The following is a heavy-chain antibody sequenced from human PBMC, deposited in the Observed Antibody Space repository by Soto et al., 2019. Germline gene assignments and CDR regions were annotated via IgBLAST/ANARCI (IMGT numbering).Heavy chain of an antibody. CDR1: GGTFSSYA. CDR2: IIPMSATT. V-gene: IGHV1-69*01. D-gene: IGHD2-2*01. J-gene: IGHJ6*02. Sequence: QVQLVQSGAEVKKPGSSVKVSCKASGGTFSSYAISWVRQAPGQGLEWMGGIIPMSATTNYAQTFQGRVTITADESKSTAYIEMSSLRPEDTAVYYCARSEGCSTSLEIYYYYYYGMDVWGQGTTVTVSS. CDR3: ARSEGCSTSLEIYYYYYYGMDV.